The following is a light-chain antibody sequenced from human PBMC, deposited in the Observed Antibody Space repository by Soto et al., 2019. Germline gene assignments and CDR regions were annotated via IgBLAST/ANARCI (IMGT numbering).Light chain of an antibody. CDR2: TAS. CDR1: QSISNY. J-gene: IGKJ5*01. CDR3: QQSSSTSIT. V-gene: IGKV1-39*01. Sequence: DIQMTQSPSSLSASVGDGVTITCRASQSISNYLNWYQQKPGKPPKLLIYTASSLQSGVPSRFSGSGSATDFTLTISSLQPEDFATYYCQQSSSTSITFGQGTRLEIK.